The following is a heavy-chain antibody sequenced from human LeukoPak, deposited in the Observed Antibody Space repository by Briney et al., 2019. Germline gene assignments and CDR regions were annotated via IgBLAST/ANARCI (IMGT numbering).Heavy chain of an antibody. CDR2: INPSGGST. Sequence: ASVKVSCKVSGYTFTSYYMHWVRQAPGQGLEWMGIINPSGGSTTYAQKFQGRVTMTRDTSTSTVYMELSSLRSEDTAVYYCASDQGSSSWYYYYGMDVWGQGTTVTVSS. J-gene: IGHJ6*02. D-gene: IGHD6-13*01. V-gene: IGHV1-46*01. CDR3: ASDQGSSSWYYYYGMDV. CDR1: GYTFTSYY.